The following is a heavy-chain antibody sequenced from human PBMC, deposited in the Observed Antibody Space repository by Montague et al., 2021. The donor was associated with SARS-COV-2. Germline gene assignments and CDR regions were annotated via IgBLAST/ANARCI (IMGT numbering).Heavy chain of an antibody. J-gene: IGHJ5*01. CDR2: IYYSGTA. Sequence: SETLSLTCTMSGGSITYSSYYWGWIRLPPGKGLEWIGSIYYSGTAYYNASLKSRVTMSLDMSKNQLSLRLKSTTAAVTAVYFCARASFYYGSGSHYNNWFDSWGQGTVVTVSS. D-gene: IGHD3-10*01. CDR1: GGSITYSSYY. V-gene: IGHV4-39*07. CDR3: ARASFYYGSGSHYNNWFDS.